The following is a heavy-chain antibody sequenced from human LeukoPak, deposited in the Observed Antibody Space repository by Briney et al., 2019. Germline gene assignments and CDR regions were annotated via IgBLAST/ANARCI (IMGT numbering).Heavy chain of an antibody. J-gene: IGHJ4*02. CDR1: GGSISSYY. D-gene: IGHD3-22*01. V-gene: IGHV4-59*01. CDR2: IYYSGST. Sequence: SETLSLTCTVSGGSISSYYWSWIRQPPGKGLEWIGYIYYSGSTNYNPSLKSRVTISVDTSKNQFSLKLSSVTAADTAVYYCARDQYYYDSSGYSNFEYWGQGTLVTVSS. CDR3: ARDQYYYDSSGYSNFEY.